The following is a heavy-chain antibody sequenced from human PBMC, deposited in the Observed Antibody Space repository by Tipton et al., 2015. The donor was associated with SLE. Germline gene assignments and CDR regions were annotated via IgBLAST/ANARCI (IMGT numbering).Heavy chain of an antibody. V-gene: IGHV4-4*02. CDR1: GDSLRSGNW. J-gene: IGHJ6*03. CDR3: ARGGGGYQLLSGYYYYMDV. D-gene: IGHD2-2*01. Sequence: TLSLTCAVSGDSLRSGNWWSWVRQSPGKGLEWIGEIFHSGITHYNPSLKSRVTMSVDVSNNQFSLKLSSVTAADTAIYYCARGGGGYQLLSGYYYYMDVWGKGTTVTVSS. CDR2: IFHSGIT.